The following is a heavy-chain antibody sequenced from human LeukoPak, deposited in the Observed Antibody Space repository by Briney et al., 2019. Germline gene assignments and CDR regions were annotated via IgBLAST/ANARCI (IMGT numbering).Heavy chain of an antibody. D-gene: IGHD3-10*01. CDR2: IIPIFGTA. Sequence: SVKVSCKASGGTFSSYAISWVRQAPGQGLEWMGGIIPIFGTANYAQKFQGRVTITADKSTSTAYMELSSLRSEDTAVYYCARSAGEYYYGSGSPSGAMDVWGKGTTVTVSS. CDR1: GGTFSSYA. J-gene: IGHJ6*03. V-gene: IGHV1-69*06. CDR3: ARSAGEYYYGSGSPSGAMDV.